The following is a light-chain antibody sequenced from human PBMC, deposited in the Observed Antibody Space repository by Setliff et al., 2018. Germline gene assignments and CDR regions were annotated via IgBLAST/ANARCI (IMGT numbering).Light chain of an antibody. V-gene: IGLV2-11*01. J-gene: IGLJ1*01. CDR2: DVT. CDR3: CSYADTYISV. CDR1: SSDVGRYNF. Sequence: QSALTQPRSVSGSPGQSVTISCTGTSSDVGRYNFVSWYQQHPGKAPKLIIYDVTKRPSGVPDRFSGSKSGNTASLTISGLQAEDGADYSCCSYADTYISVFGTGTKV.